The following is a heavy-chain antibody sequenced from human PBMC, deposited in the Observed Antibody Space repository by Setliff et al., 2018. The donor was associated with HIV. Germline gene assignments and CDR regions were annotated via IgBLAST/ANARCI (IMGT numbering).Heavy chain of an antibody. CDR1: GGSISSGSYY. D-gene: IGHD6-6*01. J-gene: IGHJ4*02. V-gene: IGHV4-61*09. CDR2: IHTTGTT. Sequence: SETLSLTCTVSGGSISSGSYYWSWIRQPAGEGLEWIGQIHTTGTTNCNPSLKSRVTISVDTSKNQFSLKLNSVTAADTAVYYCARSSSSSPFFFDYWGQGSLVTVSS. CDR3: ARSSSSSPFFFDY.